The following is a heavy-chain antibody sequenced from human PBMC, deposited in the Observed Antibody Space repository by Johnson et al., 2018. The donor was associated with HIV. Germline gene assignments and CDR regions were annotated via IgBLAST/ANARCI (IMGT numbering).Heavy chain of an antibody. J-gene: IGHJ3*02. CDR3: ARDLDLREDLAFDI. CDR2: ISYDGSNK. D-gene: IGHD1-1*01. Sequence: QVQLVESGGGVVQPGRSLRLSCAASGFTFSSYGMHWVRQAPGKGLEWVAVISYDGSNKYYADSVKGRFTISRDNSKNMLYLQMNSLRAEDTALYYCARDLDLREDLAFDIWGQGTMVTVSS. CDR1: GFTFSSYG. V-gene: IGHV3-30*03.